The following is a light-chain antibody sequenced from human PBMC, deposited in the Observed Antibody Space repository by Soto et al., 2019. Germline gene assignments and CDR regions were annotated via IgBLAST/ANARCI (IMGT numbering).Light chain of an antibody. Sequence: EIVLTQSPGTLSLSPGERATLSCRASQSVSSSSLAWYQQKPGQAPRLLIYVTSSRATGIPDRFSGSGSGTDFTLTISRLEPEDFAVYYCQQYDNSPYTFGQGTKLEIK. J-gene: IGKJ2*01. CDR2: VTS. V-gene: IGKV3-20*01. CDR1: QSVSSSS. CDR3: QQYDNSPYT.